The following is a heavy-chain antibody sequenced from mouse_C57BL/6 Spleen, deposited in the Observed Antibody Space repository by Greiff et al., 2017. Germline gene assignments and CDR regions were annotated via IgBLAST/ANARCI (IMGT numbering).Heavy chain of an antibody. CDR1: GYTFTSYW. D-gene: IGHD2-1*01. CDR3: ARAYGNYVGY. Sequence: QVHVKQSGAELVKPGASVKLSCKASGYTFTSYWMQWVKQRPGQGLEWIGEIDPSDSYTNYNQKFKGKATLTVDTSSSTAYMQLSSLTSEDSAVYYCARAYGNYVGYWGQGTTLTVSS. V-gene: IGHV1-50*01. CDR2: IDPSDSYT. J-gene: IGHJ2*01.